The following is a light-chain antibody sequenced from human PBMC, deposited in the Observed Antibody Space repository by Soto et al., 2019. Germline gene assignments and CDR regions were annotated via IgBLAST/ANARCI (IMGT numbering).Light chain of an antibody. Sequence: DIQLTQSPSSLPASVGYRVTITGRSSQSIAKYLNWYQHKPGKAPNLLIYAASSLQSGVPSRFSGSGSGAAFTLTISSLQPEDFATYYCQQSYSTPPITFGQGTRLEIK. J-gene: IGKJ5*01. V-gene: IGKV1-39*01. CDR1: QSIAKY. CDR3: QQSYSTPPIT. CDR2: AAS.